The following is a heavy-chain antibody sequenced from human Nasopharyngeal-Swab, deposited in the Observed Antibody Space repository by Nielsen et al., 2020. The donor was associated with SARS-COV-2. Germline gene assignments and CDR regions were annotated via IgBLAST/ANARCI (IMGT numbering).Heavy chain of an antibody. CDR3: ASRVSGRPWFDS. CDR1: GYTFSSAG. D-gene: IGHD3-10*01. V-gene: IGHV5-51*01. CDR2: NYPGDSDT. Sequence: ESLNIPCTASGYTFSSAGIGWVRQMPGKGLEWKGINYPGDSDTRYSPPLQAKATISADRSTPTAYLHWSSLQASDTAMYYCASRVSGRPWFDSWGQGTLVTVSS. J-gene: IGHJ5*01.